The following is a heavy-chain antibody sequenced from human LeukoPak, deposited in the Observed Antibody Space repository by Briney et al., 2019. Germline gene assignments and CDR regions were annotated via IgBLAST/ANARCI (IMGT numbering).Heavy chain of an antibody. CDR3: AKGGGVRPVTANHYFYMDV. Sequence: GGSLRLSCAASGFTFNGYGMHWVRQAPGKGLEWVAVIWYDGSNKYYADSVKGRFTISRDNSKNTLYLQMNSLRAEDTAVYYCAKGGGVRPVTANHYFYMDVWGKGTTVTVSS. J-gene: IGHJ6*03. CDR2: IWYDGSNK. D-gene: IGHD2-21*02. V-gene: IGHV3-33*06. CDR1: GFTFNGYG.